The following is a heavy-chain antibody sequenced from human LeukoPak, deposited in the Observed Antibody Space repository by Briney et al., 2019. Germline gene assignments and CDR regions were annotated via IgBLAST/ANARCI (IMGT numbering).Heavy chain of an antibody. J-gene: IGHJ3*02. Sequence: GGSLRLSRAASGFTSDDYAMHWVRQAPGKGLEWVSGISWNSVTIVYADSVKGRFTISRDNAKNSLYLQMNSLRAEDMALYYCAKDEFVASDFTGAFDIWGQGTMVTVSS. D-gene: IGHD2-8*02. CDR3: AKDEFVASDFTGAFDI. V-gene: IGHV3-9*02. CDR1: GFTSDDYA. CDR2: ISWNSVTI.